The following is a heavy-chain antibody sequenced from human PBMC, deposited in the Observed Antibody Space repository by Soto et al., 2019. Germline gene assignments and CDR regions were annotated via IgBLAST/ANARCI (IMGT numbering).Heavy chain of an antibody. V-gene: IGHV6-1*01. CDR3: ASLIGHSLLDF. CDR2: TYYRSNWYT. Sequence: PSQTLSLTCAISGDSVSTNSATWDWIRQSPSRGLEWLGRTYYRSNWYTDYAVSVKGRITISPDTSNNQLSLQLNSVTPDDTAVYFCASLIGHSLLDFWGKGTLVPVSS. D-gene: IGHD3-10*01. CDR1: GDSVSTNSAT. J-gene: IGHJ4*02.